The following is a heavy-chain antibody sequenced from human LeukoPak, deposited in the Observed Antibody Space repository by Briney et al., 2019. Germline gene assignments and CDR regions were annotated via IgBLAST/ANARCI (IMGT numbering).Heavy chain of an antibody. CDR3: AKDARGVVGTVYMDV. J-gene: IGHJ6*03. Sequence: GGSLRLSCAASGFTFSNYEMNWVRQAPGKGLEWISHISNIGDIIHYADSVEGRFTISRDNAKNSLYLQMNSLRAEDTAVYYCAKDARGVVGTVYMDVWGKGTTVTISS. D-gene: IGHD3-3*01. CDR1: GFTFSNYE. CDR2: ISNIGDII. V-gene: IGHV3-48*03.